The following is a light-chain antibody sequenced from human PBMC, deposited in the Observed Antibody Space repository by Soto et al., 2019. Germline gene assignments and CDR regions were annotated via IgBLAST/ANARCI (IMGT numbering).Light chain of an antibody. CDR1: SSDVGGYNY. CDR3: SSHSSGSTYV. V-gene: IGLV2-14*01. CDR2: DVN. Sequence: QSVLTQPASVSAAPGQSIAISCTGTSSDVGGYNYVTWYQQEPGKAPKLIIYDVNYRPARVSNLFSWSKSGNTASLIISGLQAEDEADYYCSSHSSGSTYVFGTGTKLTVL. J-gene: IGLJ1*01.